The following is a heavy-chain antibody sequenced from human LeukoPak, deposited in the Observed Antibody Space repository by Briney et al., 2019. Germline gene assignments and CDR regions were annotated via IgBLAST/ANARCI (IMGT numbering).Heavy chain of an antibody. CDR3: ARERAPQSWGSYSNYFDY. J-gene: IGHJ4*02. Sequence: QPGGSLRLSCAASGFTFSSYAMHWVRQAPGKGLEWVAVISYDGSNKYYADSVKGRFTISRDNSKNTLYLQMNSLRAEDTAVYYCARERAPQSWGSYSNYFDYWGQGTLSPSPQ. V-gene: IGHV3-30-3*01. CDR2: ISYDGSNK. D-gene: IGHD1-26*01. CDR1: GFTFSSYA.